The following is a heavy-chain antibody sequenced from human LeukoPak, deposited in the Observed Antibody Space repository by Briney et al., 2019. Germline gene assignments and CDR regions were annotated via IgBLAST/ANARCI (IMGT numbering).Heavy chain of an antibody. D-gene: IGHD4-17*01. CDR2: ISSSGSTI. CDR1: GFTFSSYE. Sequence: GGSLRLSCAASGFTFSSYEMNWVRQAPGKGLEWVSYISSSGSTIYYADSVKGRFTISRDNAKNSLYLQMNSLRAEDTAVYYCARTNGDYSNWFDPWGQGTLVTVSS. V-gene: IGHV3-48*03. CDR3: ARTNGDYSNWFDP. J-gene: IGHJ5*02.